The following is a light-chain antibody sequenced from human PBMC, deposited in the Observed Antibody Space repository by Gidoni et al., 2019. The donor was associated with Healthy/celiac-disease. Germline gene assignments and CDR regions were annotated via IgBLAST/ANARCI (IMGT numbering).Light chain of an antibody. V-gene: IGLV2-23*01. Sequence: HSALTQPAYVSGSPGHSLTISCTGTSSAVGRYNLVSWYQQHPGKAPKLMIYEGSKRPSGVSNRFYGYKSGNTASLTISGLQAEDEADYYCCSYAGSSTDVVFGGGTKLTGL. CDR2: EGS. CDR1: SSAVGRYNL. CDR3: CSYAGSSTDVV. J-gene: IGLJ2*01.